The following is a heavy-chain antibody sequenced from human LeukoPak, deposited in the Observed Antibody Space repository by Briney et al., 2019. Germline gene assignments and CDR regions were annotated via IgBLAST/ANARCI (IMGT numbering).Heavy chain of an antibody. Sequence: GASVKVSCKASGYTFTDYYIHWVRQAPGQGLEWMGRINPNSGGANYAQKFQGRVTMTRDTSISTAYMELSGLRSDDMAVYYCARDLRCTSTSCPNNYYYYYGMDVWGQGTTVTVSS. CDR2: INPNSGGA. D-gene: IGHD2-2*01. CDR3: ARDLRCTSTSCPNNYYYYYGMDV. J-gene: IGHJ6*02. V-gene: IGHV1-2*06. CDR1: GYTFTDYY.